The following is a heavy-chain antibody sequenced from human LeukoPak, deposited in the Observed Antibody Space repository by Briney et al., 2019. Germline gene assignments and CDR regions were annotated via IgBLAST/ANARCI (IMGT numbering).Heavy chain of an antibody. CDR3: ARETGASLDV. CDR1: GYSISSGYH. J-gene: IGHJ6*04. Sequence: PSETLSLTCTVSGYSISSGYHWGWIRQPPGKGLEWIGSIYHSGSTYYNPSLKSRVTISVDTSKNQFSLKLRSVTAADTAVYYCARETGASLDVWGKGTTVTVSS. V-gene: IGHV4-38-2*02. CDR2: IYHSGST. D-gene: IGHD7-27*01.